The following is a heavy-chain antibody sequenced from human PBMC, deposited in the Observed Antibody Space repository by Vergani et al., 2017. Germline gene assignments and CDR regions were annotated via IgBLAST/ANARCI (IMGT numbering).Heavy chain of an antibody. J-gene: IGHJ6*03. CDR3: ARVSTDTNGHLYYYYYMDV. CDR2: IDHTGRP. CDR1: GGSFTSYH. Sequence: QVQLQQWGGGLLKPSETLSLTCVVNGGSFTSYHWTWIRQSPGEGLEWVGDIDHTGRPDYNPSLKSRLTMSVDESRNQFSLTLNSATATDTAIYFCARVSTDTNGHLYYYYYMDVWGQGTAVTVS. D-gene: IGHD2-8*01. V-gene: IGHV4-34*01.